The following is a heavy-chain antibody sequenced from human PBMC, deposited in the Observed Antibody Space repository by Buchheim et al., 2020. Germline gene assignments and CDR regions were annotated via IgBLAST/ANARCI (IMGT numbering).Heavy chain of an antibody. D-gene: IGHD3-9*01. J-gene: IGHJ4*02. CDR1: GFTFSDYS. CDR2: ISSSSSYI. Sequence: EVQVVESGGGLVKPGGSLRLSCAASGFTFSDYSMNWVRQAPGKGLEWVSSISSSSSYIYYADSVQGRFTISRDNAKKSLYVQMNSLRAEDTAVYYCASLPRGYFDWQSDYWGQGTL. CDR3: ASLPRGYFDWQSDY. V-gene: IGHV3-21*01.